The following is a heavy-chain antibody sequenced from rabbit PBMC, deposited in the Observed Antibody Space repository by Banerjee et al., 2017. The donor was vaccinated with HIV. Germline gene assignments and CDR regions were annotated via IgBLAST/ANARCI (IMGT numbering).Heavy chain of an antibody. J-gene: IGHJ4*01. V-gene: IGHV1S40*01. Sequence: QSLEESGGGLVKPEGSLTLTCKASGLDFSSYGVSWVRQAPGKGLEWIACIYPPSGSTYYASWAKGRFTISKTSSTTVTLQMTSLTAADTATYFCARGALDAFTLWGPGTLVTVS. CDR1: GLDFSSYG. CDR3: ARGALDAFTL. CDR2: IYPPSGST.